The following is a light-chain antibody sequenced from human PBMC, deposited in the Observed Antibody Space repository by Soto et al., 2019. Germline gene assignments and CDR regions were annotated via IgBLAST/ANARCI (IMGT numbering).Light chain of an antibody. CDR2: DVS. Sequence: QSALTQPRSVSGSPGQSVTISCTGTSSDVGGYNYVSWYQQHPGKAPKLMIYDVSKRPSGVPDRFSGSKSGTTASLTISGLQAEDEADYFCSSYTTNKTLLFGGGTK. CDR1: SSDVGGYNY. J-gene: IGLJ2*01. CDR3: SSYTTNKTLL. V-gene: IGLV2-11*01.